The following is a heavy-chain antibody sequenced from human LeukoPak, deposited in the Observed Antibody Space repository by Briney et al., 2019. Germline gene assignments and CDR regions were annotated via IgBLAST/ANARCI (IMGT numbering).Heavy chain of an antibody. CDR3: ARGLKKRGVYYYYMDV. J-gene: IGHJ6*03. V-gene: IGHV1-8*01. Sequence: ASVKVSCKASGDTFTSYDINWVRQATGQGLEWMGWMNPNSGNTGYAQKFQGRVTMTRNTSISTAYMELSSLRSEDTAVYYCARGLKKRGVYYYYMDVWGKGTTVTVSS. CDR1: GDTFTSYD. CDR2: MNPNSGNT. D-gene: IGHD3-10*01.